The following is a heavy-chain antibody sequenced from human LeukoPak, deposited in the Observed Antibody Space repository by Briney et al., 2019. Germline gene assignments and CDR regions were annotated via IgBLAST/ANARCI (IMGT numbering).Heavy chain of an antibody. V-gene: IGHV3-53*01. CDR1: GFTVNNNY. D-gene: IGHD2-21*02. J-gene: IGHJ4*02. CDR3: AREVATGFSCSDY. Sequence: QPGGSLRLSCAASGFTVNNNYMNWVRQALGKGLEWVSLIYSGDSTYYADSVKGRFIISRDNSKNTLYLQMNSLRAEDTAVYYCAREVATGFSCSDYWGQGTLVTVSS. CDR2: IYSGDST.